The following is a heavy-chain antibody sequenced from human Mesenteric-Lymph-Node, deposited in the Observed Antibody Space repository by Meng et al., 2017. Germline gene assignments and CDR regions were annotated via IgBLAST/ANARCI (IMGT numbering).Heavy chain of an antibody. CDR1: GGSISSSSYY. V-gene: IGHV4-39*07. CDR3: ARFAVTGTVIYYYYGMDV. CDR2: IYYSGST. D-gene: IGHD6-19*01. J-gene: IGHJ6*02. Sequence: SETLSLTCTVSGGSISSSSYYWGWIRQPPGKGLEWIGSIYYSGSTYYNPSLKSRVTISVDTSKNQFSLKLSSVTAADTAVYYCARFAVTGTVIYYYYGMDVWGQGTMVTVSS.